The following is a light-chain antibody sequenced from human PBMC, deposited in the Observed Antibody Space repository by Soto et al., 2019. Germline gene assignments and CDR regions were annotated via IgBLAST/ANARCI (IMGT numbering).Light chain of an antibody. CDR3: QQYNNWPQT. V-gene: IGKV3-15*01. Sequence: EIVMTQSPATLSVSPGDRATLSCRASQSVGSNLAWYQQKPGQAPRLLIYGASTRATGIPARFSGSGSGTEFTLTISSLQSEDFAVYYCQQYNNWPQTFGQGTKVEIK. CDR2: GAS. CDR1: QSVGSN. J-gene: IGKJ1*01.